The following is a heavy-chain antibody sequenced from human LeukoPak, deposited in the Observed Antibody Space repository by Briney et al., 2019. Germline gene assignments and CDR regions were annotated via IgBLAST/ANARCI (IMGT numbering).Heavy chain of an antibody. V-gene: IGHV1-18*01. J-gene: IGHJ6*02. Sequence: ASVKVSRKASGYTFTSYGISWVRQAPGQGLEWMGLISAYNGNTNYAQKLQGRGTMTTDTSTSTAYMELMSLRSDDTAVYYCARVQGYYGSGSYYTDYYYYGMDVWGQGTTVTVSS. D-gene: IGHD3-10*01. CDR3: ARVQGYYGSGSYYTDYYYYGMDV. CDR2: ISAYNGNT. CDR1: GYTFTSYG.